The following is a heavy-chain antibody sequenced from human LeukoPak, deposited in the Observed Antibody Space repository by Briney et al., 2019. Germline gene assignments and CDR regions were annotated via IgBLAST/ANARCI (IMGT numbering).Heavy chain of an antibody. D-gene: IGHD3/OR15-3a*01. J-gene: IGHJ4*02. V-gene: IGHV4-59*01. CDR3: ARSHSLWTSFDY. CDR1: SGAISSYY. Sequence: PSETLSLTSTVASGAISSYYWSWSGQPPRGGVQGRGYSYYSGSTNYNPSPKRRVTISVDASKNQFSLKLSSVTAADTAVYSCARSHSLWTSFDYWGQGTLVTVSP. CDR2: SYYSGST.